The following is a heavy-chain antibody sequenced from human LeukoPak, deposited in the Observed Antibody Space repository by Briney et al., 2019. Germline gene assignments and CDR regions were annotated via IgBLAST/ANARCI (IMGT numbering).Heavy chain of an antibody. CDR2: IWYDGSNK. CDR1: GFTFSNYG. J-gene: IGHJ2*01. CDR3: ARDSPPRYFDL. Sequence: GGSLRLSCAASGFTFSNYGMHWVRQAPGKGLEWVALIWYDGSNKYSADSVKGRFTISRDNSESTLFLQLNSLRAEDTAVYYCARDSPPRYFDLWGRGTLVTVSS. V-gene: IGHV3-33*01.